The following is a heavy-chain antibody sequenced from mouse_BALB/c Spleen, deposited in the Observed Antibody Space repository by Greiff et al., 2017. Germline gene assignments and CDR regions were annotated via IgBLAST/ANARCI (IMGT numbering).Heavy chain of an antibody. J-gene: IGHJ2*01. Sequence: EVKLMESGPELMKPGASVKISCKASGYSFTSYYMHWVKQSHGKSLEWIGYIDPFNGGTSYNQKFKGKATLTVDKSSSTAYMHLSSLTSEDSAVYYCARDGSSPFDYWGQGTTLTVSS. D-gene: IGHD1-1*01. CDR1: GYSFTSYY. V-gene: IGHV1S135*01. CDR3: ARDGSSPFDY. CDR2: IDPFNGGT.